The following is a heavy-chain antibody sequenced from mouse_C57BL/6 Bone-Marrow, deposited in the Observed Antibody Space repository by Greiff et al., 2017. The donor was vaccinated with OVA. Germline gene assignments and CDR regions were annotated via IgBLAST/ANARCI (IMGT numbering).Heavy chain of an antibody. J-gene: IGHJ2*01. V-gene: IGHV1-82*01. CDR3: AGSSPFDY. CDR2: IYPGDGDT. Sequence: QVQLQQSGPELVKPGASVKISCKASGYAFSSSWMNWVKQRPGKGLEWIGRIYPGDGDTNYKGKFKGKATITADKSSSTAYMQLSSLTSEDSAVYFCAGSSPFDYWGQGTTLTVSS. CDR1: GYAFSSSW. D-gene: IGHD1-1*01.